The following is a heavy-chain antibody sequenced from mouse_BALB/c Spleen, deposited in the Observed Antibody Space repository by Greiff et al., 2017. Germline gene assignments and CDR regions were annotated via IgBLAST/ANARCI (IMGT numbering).Heavy chain of an antibody. D-gene: IGHD2-4*01. J-gene: IGHJ4*01. Sequence: EVKLMESGGGLVKPGGSLKLSCAASGFAFSSYDMSWVRQTPEKRLEWVAYISSGGGSTYYPDTVKGRFTISRDNAKNTLYLEMSSLRSEDTAMYYCARRSTMITTYAMDYWGQGTSVTVSS. V-gene: IGHV5-12-1*01. CDR1: GFAFSSYD. CDR3: ARRSTMITTYAMDY. CDR2: ISSGGGST.